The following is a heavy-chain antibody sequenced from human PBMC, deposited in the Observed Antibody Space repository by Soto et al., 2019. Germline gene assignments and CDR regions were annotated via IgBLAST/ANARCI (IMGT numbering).Heavy chain of an antibody. J-gene: IGHJ4*02. Sequence: QVQLQESGPGLVKPSQTLSLTCTVSGGSITNGNSYWTWIRQHPGQGLEWMGYIYFSGSAYYNPSLTSRLTISIDTSKNQFSLKLTSVTAADTAVYYCARWATGVATLYYWGQGTLVTVSS. V-gene: IGHV4-31*03. D-gene: IGHD5-12*01. CDR1: GGSITNGNSY. CDR3: ARWATGVATLYY. CDR2: IYFSGSA.